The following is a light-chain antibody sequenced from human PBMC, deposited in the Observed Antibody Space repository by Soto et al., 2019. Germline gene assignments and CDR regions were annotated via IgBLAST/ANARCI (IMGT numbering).Light chain of an antibody. CDR3: QQYNNYSPRT. CDR2: DAS. J-gene: IGKJ1*01. CDR1: QSISSW. V-gene: IGKV1-5*01. Sequence: DIQMTQSPSTLSASVGDRVTITCRASQSISSWLAWYQQKPGKAPKLLIYDASSLESGVPSRFSGSGSGTEFTLTTSSLQPHDFAAYYCQQYNNYSPRTFGQGTKVDIK.